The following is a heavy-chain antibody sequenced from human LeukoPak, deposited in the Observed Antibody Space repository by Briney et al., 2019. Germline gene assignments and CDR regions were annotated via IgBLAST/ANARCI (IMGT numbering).Heavy chain of an antibody. Sequence: SSETLSLTCTVSGGSISSSSYYWGWIRQPPGKGLEWIGSIYYSGSTYYNPSLKSRVTISVDTSKNQFSLKLSSVTAADTAVYYCARDRPVSSSWYVGTDWFDPWGQGTLVTVSS. J-gene: IGHJ5*02. CDR3: ARDRPVSSSWYVGTDWFDP. CDR2: IYYSGST. CDR1: GGSISSSSYY. V-gene: IGHV4-39*07. D-gene: IGHD6-13*01.